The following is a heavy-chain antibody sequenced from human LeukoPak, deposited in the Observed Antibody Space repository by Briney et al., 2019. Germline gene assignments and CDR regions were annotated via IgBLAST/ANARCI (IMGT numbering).Heavy chain of an antibody. V-gene: IGHV3-30-3*01. CDR2: ISYAGINK. Sequence: GGSLRLSCAASGFTFSSYAMSWVRQAPGKGLEWVALISYAGINKYYADSVKGRFTISRDNSKNTLYLQMNSLRAEDTAVYYCAIGGYSTSSVPFDYWGQGTLVTVSS. D-gene: IGHD6-6*01. J-gene: IGHJ4*02. CDR3: AIGGYSTSSVPFDY. CDR1: GFTFSSYA.